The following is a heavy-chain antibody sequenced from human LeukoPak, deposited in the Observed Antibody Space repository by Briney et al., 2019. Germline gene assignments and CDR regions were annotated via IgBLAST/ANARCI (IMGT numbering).Heavy chain of an antibody. Sequence: GGSLRLSCAASGFTFSSHWMYWVRQAPGKGLVWVSRINSAGGSTTYADSVKGRFTISRDNAKNTLYLQINNLRAEDTAVYYCARGGTGDLDYWGQGTLVTVSS. CDR2: INSAGGST. D-gene: IGHD7-27*01. CDR3: ARGGTGDLDY. V-gene: IGHV3-74*01. J-gene: IGHJ4*02. CDR1: GFTFSSHW.